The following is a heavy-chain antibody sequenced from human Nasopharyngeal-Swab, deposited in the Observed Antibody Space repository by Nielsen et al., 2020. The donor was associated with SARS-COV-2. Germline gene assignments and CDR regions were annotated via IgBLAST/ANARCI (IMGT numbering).Heavy chain of an antibody. V-gene: IGHV4-31*03. Sequence: SETLSLTCTVSGGSISSGGYYWSWIRQHPGKGLEWIGYIYYSGSTYYNPSLKSRVTISVDTSKNQFSLKLSSVTAADTAVYYCARDALGRDRYCSGGSCLYYYYGMDVWGQGTTVTVSS. D-gene: IGHD2-15*01. CDR1: GGSISSGGYY. CDR3: ARDALGRDRYCSGGSCLYYYYGMDV. J-gene: IGHJ6*02. CDR2: IYYSGST.